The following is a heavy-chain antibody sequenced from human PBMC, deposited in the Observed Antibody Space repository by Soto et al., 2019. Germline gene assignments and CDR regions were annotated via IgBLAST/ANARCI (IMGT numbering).Heavy chain of an antibody. Sequence: AASLKVSCKTAGYTFTRYGISCGRHTNGQGLEWMGWISGYNGKTNYAQKVQDRVTMTTDTSMSTVYMELSRLTSDDTAVYYCVRGGDVPYYYYGMEVWGQGTPVTVSS. V-gene: IGHV1-18*01. CDR3: VRGGDVPYYYYGMEV. J-gene: IGHJ6*02. D-gene: IGHD2-21*02. CDR1: GYTFTRYG. CDR2: ISGYNGKT.